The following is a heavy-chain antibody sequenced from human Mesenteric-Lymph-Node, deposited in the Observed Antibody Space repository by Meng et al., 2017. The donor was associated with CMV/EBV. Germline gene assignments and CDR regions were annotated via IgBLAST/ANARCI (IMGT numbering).Heavy chain of an antibody. Sequence: GESLKISCAASGFTFRTYTMNWVRQAPGKGLEWVSSITSSSSFIYYAGSVKGRFTISRDDSKNIVYLQMNSLGVEDTALYYCVVGHDSRKVAYWGQGTLVTVSS. CDR2: ITSSSSFI. CDR1: GFTFRTYT. D-gene: IGHD2-15*01. CDR3: VVGHDSRKVAY. V-gene: IGHV3-21*04. J-gene: IGHJ4*02.